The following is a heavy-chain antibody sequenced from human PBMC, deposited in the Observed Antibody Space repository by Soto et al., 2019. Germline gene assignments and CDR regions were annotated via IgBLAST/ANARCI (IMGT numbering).Heavy chain of an antibody. CDR3: AKEGAAAGKRAFDI. V-gene: IGHV3-9*01. J-gene: IGHJ3*02. CDR1: GFTFDDYA. CDR2: ISWNSGSI. D-gene: IGHD6-13*01. Sequence: GGSLRLSCAASGFTFDDYAMHWVRQAPGKGLEWVSGISWNSGSIGYADSVKGRFTISRDNAKNSLYLQMNSLRAEDTALYYCAKEGAAAGKRAFDIWGQGTRVTVSS.